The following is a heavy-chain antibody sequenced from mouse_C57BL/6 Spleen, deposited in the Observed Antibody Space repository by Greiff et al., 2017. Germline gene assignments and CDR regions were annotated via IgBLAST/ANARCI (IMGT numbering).Heavy chain of an antibody. Sequence: QVQLQQPGAELVKPGASVKLSCKASGYTFTSYWITWVKQGPGQGLEWIGDIYPGSGSTNYNEKFKSKATLTVDTSSSTAYMQLSSLTSEDSAVYNGASLSTGTRYFDVWGTGTTVTVSS. V-gene: IGHV1-55*01. CDR3: ASLSTGTRYFDV. CDR1: GYTFTSYW. D-gene: IGHD4-1*01. J-gene: IGHJ1*03. CDR2: IYPGSGST.